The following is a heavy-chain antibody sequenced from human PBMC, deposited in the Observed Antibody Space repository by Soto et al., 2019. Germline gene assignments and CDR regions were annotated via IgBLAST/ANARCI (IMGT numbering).Heavy chain of an antibody. V-gene: IGHV3-9*01. CDR1: GFTFSSYW. D-gene: IGHD2-2*02. CDR3: AKGVGYCSRPSCYTHFDY. J-gene: IGHJ4*02. Sequence: GGSLRLSCAASGFTFSSYWMSWVRQAPGKGLEWVSGISWYSGSIGYADSVKGRFTISRDNAKNSLYLQMNSLRPEDTALYYCAKGVGYCSRPSCYTHFDYWGQGTLVTVSS. CDR2: ISWYSGSI.